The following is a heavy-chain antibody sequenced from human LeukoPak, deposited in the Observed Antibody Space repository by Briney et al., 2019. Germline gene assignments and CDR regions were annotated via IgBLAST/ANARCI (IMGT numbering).Heavy chain of an antibody. D-gene: IGHD6-13*01. CDR3: AKDRDSSSWFDY. Sequence: GGSLRLSCAASGFTFSSHAMSWVRQAPGKGLEWVSAISGSGGSTYYADSVKGRFTISRDNSKNTLYLQMNSLRAEDTAVYYCAKDRDSSSWFDYWGQGTLVTVSS. J-gene: IGHJ4*02. CDR2: ISGSGGST. CDR1: GFTFSSHA. V-gene: IGHV3-23*01.